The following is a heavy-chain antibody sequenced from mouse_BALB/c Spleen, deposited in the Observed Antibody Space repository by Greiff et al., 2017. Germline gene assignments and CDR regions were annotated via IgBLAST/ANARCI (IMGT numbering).Heavy chain of an antibody. Sequence: EVKLMESGGGLVKPGGSLKLSCAASGFTFSDYYMYWVRQTPEKRLEWVATISDGGSYTYYPDSVKGRFTISRDNAKNNLYLQMSSLKSEDTAMYYCARASMVTTYYYAMDYWGQGTSVTVSS. D-gene: IGHD2-1*01. CDR3: ARASMVTTYYYAMDY. J-gene: IGHJ4*01. V-gene: IGHV5-4*02. CDR1: GFTFSDYY. CDR2: ISDGGSYT.